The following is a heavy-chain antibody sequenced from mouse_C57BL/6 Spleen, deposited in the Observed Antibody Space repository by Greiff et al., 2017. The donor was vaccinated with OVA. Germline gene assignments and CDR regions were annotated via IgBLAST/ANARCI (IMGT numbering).Heavy chain of an antibody. J-gene: IGHJ1*03. V-gene: IGHV1-80*01. D-gene: IGHD2-4*01. CDR1: GYAFSSYW. CDR3: ARDFGLRYFDV. Sequence: VKLVESGAELVKPGASVKISCKASGYAFSSYWMNWVKQRPGKGLEWIGQIYPGDGDTNYNGKFKGKATLTADKSSSTAYMQLSSLTSEDSAVYFCARDFGLRYFDVWGTGTTVTVSS. CDR2: IYPGDGDT.